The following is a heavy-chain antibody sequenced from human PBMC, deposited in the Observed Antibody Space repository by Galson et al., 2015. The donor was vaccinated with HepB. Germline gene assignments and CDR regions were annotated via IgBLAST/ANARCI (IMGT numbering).Heavy chain of an antibody. V-gene: IGHV3-33*01. Sequence: SLRLSCAASGFTFSSYGMHWVRQAPGKGLEWVAVIWYDGSNKYYADSVKGRFTISRDNSENTLYLQMNSLRAEDTAVYYCARQTPHCSSTSCQGLGFDYWGQGTLVTVSS. CDR3: ARQTPHCSSTSCQGLGFDY. CDR1: GFTFSSYG. D-gene: IGHD2-2*01. J-gene: IGHJ4*02. CDR2: IWYDGSNK.